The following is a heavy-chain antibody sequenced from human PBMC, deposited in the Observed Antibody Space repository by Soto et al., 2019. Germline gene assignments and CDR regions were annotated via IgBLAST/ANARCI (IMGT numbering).Heavy chain of an antibody. Sequence: QVQLQESGPGLVKPSQTLSLTCTVSGDSIASGAYYWSWIRHHPGKGLEWIGYTYYSGSTYYNPSLKSRVSISVDTSQNQFSLKLSSLTAADTAVYYCASVDNRITINSWGPGTLAIVSS. CDR1: GDSIASGAYY. V-gene: IGHV4-31*03. J-gene: IGHJ4*02. D-gene: IGHD1-20*01. CDR2: TYYSGST. CDR3: ASVDNRITINS.